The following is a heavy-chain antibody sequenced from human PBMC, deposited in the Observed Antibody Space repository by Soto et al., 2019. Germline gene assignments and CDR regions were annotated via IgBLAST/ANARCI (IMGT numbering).Heavy chain of an antibody. CDR2: ISGSGGST. J-gene: IGHJ6*03. D-gene: IGHD6-19*01. V-gene: IGHV3-23*01. Sequence: GGSLRLSCAASGFTFSSYAMSWVRQAPGKGLEWVSAISGSGGSTYYADSVKGRFTISRDNSKNTLYLQMNSLRAEDTAVYYCAKGLGIAVADYYYYMDVWGKGTTVTVSS. CDR1: GFTFSSYA. CDR3: AKGLGIAVADYYYYMDV.